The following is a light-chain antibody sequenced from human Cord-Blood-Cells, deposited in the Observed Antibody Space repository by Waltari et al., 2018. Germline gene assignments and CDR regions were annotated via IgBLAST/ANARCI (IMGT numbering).Light chain of an antibody. CDR2: DAS. J-gene: IGKJ2*01. Sequence: DIQMTQSPSTLSASVGDRVTITCRASQSISSWLAWYQQKPGNAPKLLIYDASSLESGVPSMFSGSGSGTEFTLTISSLQPDDFATYYCQQYNSYLYTFGQGTKLEIK. CDR3: QQYNSYLYT. V-gene: IGKV1-5*01. CDR1: QSISSW.